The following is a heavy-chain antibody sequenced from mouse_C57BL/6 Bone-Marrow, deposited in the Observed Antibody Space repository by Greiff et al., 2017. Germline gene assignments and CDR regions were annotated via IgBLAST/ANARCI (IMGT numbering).Heavy chain of an antibody. CDR3: AGSGPIYYWAMDY. J-gene: IGHJ4*01. D-gene: IGHD3-2*02. CDR2: IYPRSGNT. V-gene: IGHV1-81*01. Sequence: QVQLKESGAELARPGASVKLSCKASGYTFTSYGISWVKQRTGQGLEWIGEIYPRSGNTNYNEKFKGKATLTADKSSSTAYMELRSLTSEDSAVYYCAGSGPIYYWAMDYWGQGTSVTVSS. CDR1: GYTFTSYG.